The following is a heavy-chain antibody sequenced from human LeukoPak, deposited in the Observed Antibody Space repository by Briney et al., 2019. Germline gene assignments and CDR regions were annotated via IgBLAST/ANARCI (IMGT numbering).Heavy chain of an antibody. J-gene: IGHJ2*01. CDR2: ISSLSRHI. CDR1: GFTFSDYY. V-gene: IGHV3-21*01. D-gene: IGHD3-22*01. Sequence: GGSLRLSCAASGFTFSDYYMHWVRQAPGKGLEWVSCISSLSRHIYYADSVRGRFTISRDNAKNSLYLQMNSLTVEDTAVYYCARDKWPIGYSSRYRHFDLWGRGTLVTVSS. CDR3: ARDKWPIGYSSRYRHFDL.